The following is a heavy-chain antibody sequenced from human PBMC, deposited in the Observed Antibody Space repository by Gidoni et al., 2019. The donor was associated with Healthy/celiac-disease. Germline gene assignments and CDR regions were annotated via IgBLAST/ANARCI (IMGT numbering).Heavy chain of an antibody. CDR3: ARDRFTIFGVVTPGYFDL. CDR2: IYTSGST. Sequence: QVQLQESGPGLVKPSQTLSLTCTVSGGSISSGSYYWSWIRQPAGKGLEGIGRIYTSGSTNSNPSLKSRVTISVDTSKTQFSLKLSSVTAADTAVYYCARDRFTIFGVVTPGYFDLWGRGTLVTVSS. V-gene: IGHV4-61*02. CDR1: GGSISSGSYY. J-gene: IGHJ2*01. D-gene: IGHD3-3*01.